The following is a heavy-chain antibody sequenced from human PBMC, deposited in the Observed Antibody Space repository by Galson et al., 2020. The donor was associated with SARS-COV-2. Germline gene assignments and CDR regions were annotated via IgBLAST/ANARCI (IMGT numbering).Heavy chain of an antibody. CDR2: IYSGGST. Sequence: GESLKISCAASGITVSSNYMSWVRQAPGKGLEWVSVIYSGGSTFYGDSAKGRFTISRDNSKNTLYLQMNSLRAEDTAVYYCARDSPVTRGFAVDIWGQGTMVTVSS. J-gene: IGHJ3*02. CDR3: ARDSPVTRGFAVDI. V-gene: IGHV3-66*01. CDR1: GITVSSNY. D-gene: IGHD4-17*01.